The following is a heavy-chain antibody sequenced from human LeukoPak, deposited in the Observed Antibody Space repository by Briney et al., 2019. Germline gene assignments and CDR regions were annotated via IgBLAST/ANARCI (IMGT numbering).Heavy chain of an antibody. CDR2: ISYDGSNK. J-gene: IGHJ4*02. CDR3: AHAIVVVPY. D-gene: IGHD2-21*01. Sequence: PGRSLRLSCAASGFTFSSYGMHWVRQAPGKGLEWVAVISYDGSNKYYADSVKGRFTISRDNSKNTLYLQMNSLRAEDTAVYYCAHAIVVVPYWGQGTLVTVSS. CDR1: GFTFSSYG. V-gene: IGHV3-30*03.